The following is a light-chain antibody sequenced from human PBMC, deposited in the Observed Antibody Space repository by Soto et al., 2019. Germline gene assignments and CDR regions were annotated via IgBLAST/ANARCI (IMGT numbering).Light chain of an antibody. J-gene: IGKJ1*01. CDR1: QSVSSSY. V-gene: IGKV3-20*01. CDR3: HHQGT. Sequence: EVVLTQSPGTLSLSPGEGATLSCRASQSVSSSYVAWYQQKPGQAPRLLMYYASTRATGIPQRFSGGGSGTDFTLTISRVEPEDFAVYYCHHQGTFGQGTKVDIK. CDR2: YAS.